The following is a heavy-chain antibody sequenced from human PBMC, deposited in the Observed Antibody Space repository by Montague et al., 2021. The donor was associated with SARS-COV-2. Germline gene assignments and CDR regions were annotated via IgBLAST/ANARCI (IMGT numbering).Heavy chain of an antibody. CDR2: ISSCSSYI. J-gene: IGHJ6*02. V-gene: IGHV3-21*01. D-gene: IGHD1-26*01. CDR3: ARVGIYYYYGMDV. Sequence: SLRLSCAASGFTFSSYTMNWVRQAPGKGLEWVSSISSCSSYISYADLVKGRFTISRDNAKNSLYLQMNSLRAEDTAVYYCARVGIYYYYGMDVWGQGTTVTVSS. CDR1: GFTFSSYT.